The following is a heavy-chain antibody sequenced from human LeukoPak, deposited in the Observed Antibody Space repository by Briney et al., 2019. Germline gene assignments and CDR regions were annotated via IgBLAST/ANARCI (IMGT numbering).Heavy chain of an antibody. CDR2: IYYSGST. CDR1: GVSIGSSSYY. CDR3: ARPRSRVSWFDP. D-gene: IGHD2-8*01. J-gene: IGHJ5*02. V-gene: IGHV4-39*01. Sequence: SETLSLTCTVSGVSIGSSSYYWGWIRQPPGKGLEWIGSIYYSGSTYYNPSLKSRVTISVDTSKNQFSLKLSSVTAADTAVYYCARPRSRVSWFDPWGQGTLVTVSS.